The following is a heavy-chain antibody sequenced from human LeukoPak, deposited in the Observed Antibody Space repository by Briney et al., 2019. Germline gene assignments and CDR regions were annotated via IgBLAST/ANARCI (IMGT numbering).Heavy chain of an antibody. CDR2: INGNGQST. D-gene: IGHD2-15*01. CDR1: GFSFTSYW. J-gene: IGHJ4*01. V-gene: IGHV3-74*01. CDR3: VRSFRIPYCSGNSCYPTDFDF. Sequence: GGSLRLSCATSGFSFTSYWLHWVRQGPGKGPERVSRINGNGQSTSYADSVKGRFIISRDNARNTLYLYMTGLRVEDSAVYFCVRSFRIPYCSGNSCYPTDFDFWGRGTLVTVSS.